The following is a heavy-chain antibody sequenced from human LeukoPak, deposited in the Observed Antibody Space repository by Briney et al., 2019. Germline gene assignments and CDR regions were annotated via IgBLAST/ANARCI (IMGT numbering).Heavy chain of an antibody. CDR3: ARPYGYSSSWYISDYSDY. V-gene: IGHV4-39*01. CDR2: IYYSGST. D-gene: IGHD6-13*01. J-gene: IGHJ4*02. Sequence: SETLSLTCTVSGGSISSSSYHWGWIRQPPGKGLEWIGSIYYSGSTYYNPSLKSRVTISVDTSKNQFSLKLSSVTAADTAVYYCARPYGYSSSWYISDYSDYWGQGTLVTVSS. CDR1: GGSISSSSYH.